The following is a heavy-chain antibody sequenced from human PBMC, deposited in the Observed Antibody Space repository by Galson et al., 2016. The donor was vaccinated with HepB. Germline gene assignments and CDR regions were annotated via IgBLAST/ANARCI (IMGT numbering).Heavy chain of an antibody. CDR2: MYFTGNT. D-gene: IGHD5-12*01. Sequence: TLSLTCAVSGDSINSGGYSWSWIRQPPGKGLEWIGYMYFTGNTHYNPSLESRVTISVDTSTNQFPLKLSSVTAADTAVYYCARYGRGDSGYEYFFDHWGQGTLVTVSS. V-gene: IGHV4-30-4*07. CDR1: GDSINSGGYS. CDR3: ARYGRGDSGYEYFFDH. J-gene: IGHJ4*02.